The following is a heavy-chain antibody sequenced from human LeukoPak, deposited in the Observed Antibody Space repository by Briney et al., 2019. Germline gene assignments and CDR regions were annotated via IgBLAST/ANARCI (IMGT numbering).Heavy chain of an antibody. V-gene: IGHV3-7*01. CDR3: ARKGNAFDI. CDR2: IKLDVSET. Sequence: GGSLRLSCAASGFIVGDAWMSWVRQDPGKGLEWVANIKLDVSETYYVDSVRGRFTISRDNTKNSLYLQMNSLRADDTAVYYCARKGNAFDIWSQGTMVTVSS. J-gene: IGHJ3*02. CDR1: GFIVGDAW. D-gene: IGHD3-10*01.